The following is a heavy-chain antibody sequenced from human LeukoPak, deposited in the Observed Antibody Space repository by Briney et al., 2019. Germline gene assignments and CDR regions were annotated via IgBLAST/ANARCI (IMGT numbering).Heavy chain of an antibody. D-gene: IGHD3-10*01. V-gene: IGHV3-23*01. Sequence: GGSLRLSCAGSGFTFRKYAMNWVRQAPGKGLEWVAGITNGGSAHYGDSVKGRFTTSRDDSKSTLYLQMNTLRAEDTAVYYCAKGFYGSGTYCNPYFDYWGQGTLVTVSS. J-gene: IGHJ4*02. CDR3: AKGFYGSGTYCNPYFDY. CDR2: ITNGGSA. CDR1: GFTFRKYA.